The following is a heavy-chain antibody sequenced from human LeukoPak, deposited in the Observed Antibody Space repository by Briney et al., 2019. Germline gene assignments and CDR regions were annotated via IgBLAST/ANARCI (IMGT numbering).Heavy chain of an antibody. CDR3: VRDGGGSSSWYEWFDP. CDR2: FDPEDGET. D-gene: IGHD6-13*01. Sequence: ASVKVSCKVSEYTLTELSMHWVRQAPGKGLEWMGGFDPEDGETIYAQKFQGRVTITRDTSISTAYMELSRLRSDDTAVYYCVRDGGGSSSWYEWFDPWGQGTLVTVSS. CDR1: EYTLTELS. V-gene: IGHV1-24*01. J-gene: IGHJ5*02.